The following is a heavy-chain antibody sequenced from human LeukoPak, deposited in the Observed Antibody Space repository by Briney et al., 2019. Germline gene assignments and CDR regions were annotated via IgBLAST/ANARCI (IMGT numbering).Heavy chain of an antibody. CDR3: TRSPQPFPNWNDHLLFDY. CDR2: ISWNSGSI. D-gene: IGHD1-1*01. V-gene: IGHV3-9*01. Sequence: PGRSLRLSCAASGFTFDDYAMHWVRQAPGKGLEWVSGISWNSGSIGYADSVKGRFTISRDNAKNSLYLQMNSLRAEDTAVYYCTRSPQPFPNWNDHLLFDYWGQGTLVTVSS. J-gene: IGHJ4*02. CDR1: GFTFDDYA.